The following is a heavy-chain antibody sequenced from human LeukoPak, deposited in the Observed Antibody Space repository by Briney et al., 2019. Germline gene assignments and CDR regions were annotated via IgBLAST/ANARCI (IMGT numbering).Heavy chain of an antibody. V-gene: IGHV1-69*04. Sequence: SVKVSCKASGGTFSSYAISWVRQAPGQGLEWMGRIIPILGIANYAQKFQGRVTITADKSTSTAYMELSSLRSEDTAVYYCASSRNKITFGGVIVQSLDYWGQGTLVTVSS. CDR2: IIPILGIA. CDR3: ASSRNKITFGGVIVQSLDY. CDR1: GGTFSSYA. J-gene: IGHJ4*02. D-gene: IGHD3-16*02.